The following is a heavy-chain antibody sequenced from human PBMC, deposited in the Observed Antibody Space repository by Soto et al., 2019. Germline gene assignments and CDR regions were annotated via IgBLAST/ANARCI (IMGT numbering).Heavy chain of an antibody. CDR3: ARGPYQLLWFGELPSKPYYFDY. CDR2: INHSGST. D-gene: IGHD3-10*01. Sequence: QVQLQQWGAGLLKPSETLSLTCAVSGGSFSGYYWSWLRQPPGKGLEWIGEINHSGSTNYNPSLTSRVTISVDTSKNLYSQKLSSVTAADSAVYYCARGPYQLLWFGELPSKPYYFDYWGQGTLVTVSS. J-gene: IGHJ4*02. V-gene: IGHV4-34*01. CDR1: GGSFSGYY.